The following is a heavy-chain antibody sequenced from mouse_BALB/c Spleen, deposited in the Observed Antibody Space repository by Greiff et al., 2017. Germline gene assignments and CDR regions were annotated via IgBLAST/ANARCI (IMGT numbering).Heavy chain of an antibody. CDR3: ARHLLRNWYFDV. Sequence: EVNLVESGGDLVKPGGSLKLSCAASGFTFSSYGMSWVRQTPDKRLEWVATISSGGSYTYYPDSVKGRFTISRDNAKNTLYLQMSSLKSEDTAMYYCARHLLRNWYFDVWGAGTTVTVSS. D-gene: IGHD1-1*01. CDR2: ISSGGSYT. CDR1: GFTFSSYG. J-gene: IGHJ1*01. V-gene: IGHV5-6*01.